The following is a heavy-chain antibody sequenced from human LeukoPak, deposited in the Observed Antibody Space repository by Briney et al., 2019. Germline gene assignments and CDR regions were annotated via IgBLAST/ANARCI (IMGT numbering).Heavy chain of an antibody. CDR3: ARQLGYCSGGSCYFDY. CDR1: GFTFSSYA. J-gene: IGHJ4*02. D-gene: IGHD2-15*01. Sequence: GGSLRLSCAASGFTFSSYAMSWVRQAPGKGLEWVSAISGSGGSTHYADSVKGRFTISRDNSKHTLFLQMNSLRAEDTAVYYCARQLGYCSGGSCYFDYWGQGTLVTVSS. CDR2: ISGSGGST. V-gene: IGHV3-23*01.